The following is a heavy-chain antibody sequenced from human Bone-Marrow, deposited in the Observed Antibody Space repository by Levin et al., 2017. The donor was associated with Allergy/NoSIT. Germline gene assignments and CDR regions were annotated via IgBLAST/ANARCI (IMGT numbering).Heavy chain of an antibody. D-gene: IGHD4-23*01. CDR3: AKDGRTTDGTTLATTDYLDY. V-gene: IGHV3-23*01. Sequence: GESLKISCAASGFTFSTNAMTWVRQAPGKGLEWVSAISAGGSGTYYTDSVKGRFTISRDNSRNTLYLQLNSLRPEDTAVYYCAKDGRTTDGTTLATTDYLDYWGQGTLVTVSS. J-gene: IGHJ4*02. CDR1: GFTFSTNA. CDR2: ISAGGSGT.